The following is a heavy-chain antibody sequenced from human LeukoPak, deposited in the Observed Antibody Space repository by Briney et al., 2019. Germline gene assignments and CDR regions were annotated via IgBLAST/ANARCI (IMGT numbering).Heavy chain of an antibody. CDR2: IYDSGST. D-gene: IGHD6-6*01. CDR1: GGSIRSSYYY. J-gene: IGHJ4*02. V-gene: IGHV4-39*07. Sequence: SETLSLTCTVSGGSIRSSYYYWGWIRQPPGKGLEWIGSIYDSGSTYYNPSLKSRVTISVDTSKNQFSLKLSSVTAADTAVYYCARDLRAALDYWGQGTLVTVSS. CDR3: ARDLRAALDY.